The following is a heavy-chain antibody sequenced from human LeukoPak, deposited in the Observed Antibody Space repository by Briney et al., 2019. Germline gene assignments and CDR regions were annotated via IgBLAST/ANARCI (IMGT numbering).Heavy chain of an antibody. Sequence: PGGSLILSCAASGFTFSSYEMNWVRQAPGKGLEWVSYISSSGSTIYYADSVKGRFTISRDNAKNSLYLQMNSLRAEDTAVYYCAGAPQYYDFWSDYYGFDPWGQGTLVTVSS. CDR2: ISSSGSTI. J-gene: IGHJ5*02. D-gene: IGHD3-3*01. V-gene: IGHV3-48*03. CDR3: AGAPQYYDFWSDYYGFDP. CDR1: GFTFSSYE.